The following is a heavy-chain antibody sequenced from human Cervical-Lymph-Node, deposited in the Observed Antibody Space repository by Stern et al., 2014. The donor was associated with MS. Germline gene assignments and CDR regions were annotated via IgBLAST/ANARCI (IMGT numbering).Heavy chain of an antibody. CDR1: GGTFSNHV. CDR3: ARAAYSTSSYNY. J-gene: IGHJ4*02. D-gene: IGHD2/OR15-2a*01. V-gene: IGHV1-69*01. Sequence: QVQLVESGAEVKKPGSSVKVSCKASGGTFSNHVISWVRQAPGQGLEWMGGTIPIFGKAIYAQKFQGRVTITADDSTRAAYTELSSLRSEDTAVYYCARAAYSTSSYNYWGQGTLVTVSA. CDR2: TIPIFGKA.